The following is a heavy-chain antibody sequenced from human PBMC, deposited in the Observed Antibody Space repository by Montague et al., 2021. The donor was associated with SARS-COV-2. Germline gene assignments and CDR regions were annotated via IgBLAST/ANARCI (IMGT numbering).Heavy chain of an antibody. CDR3: VATYNGNWYYFDY. D-gene: IGHD6-13*01. V-gene: IGHV4-39*01. J-gene: IGHJ4*02. Sequence: SETLSLTCSVSGGSFSSGDSYWGWLRQAPGKGLEWIGDLHYAGXAXYXXXXRSRVTISADTSKNQFSLKLNSVTAADTAVYYCVATYNGNWYYFDYWGQGTLVT. CDR1: GGSFSSGDSY. CDR2: LHYAGXA.